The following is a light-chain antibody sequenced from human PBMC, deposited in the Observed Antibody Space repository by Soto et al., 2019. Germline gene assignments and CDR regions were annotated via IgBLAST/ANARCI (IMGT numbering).Light chain of an antibody. V-gene: IGKV3-20*01. J-gene: IGKJ3*01. CDR1: QSVSSNY. CDR2: DAS. Sequence: ESVLTQSPGTLSLSPGERATLSCRASQSVSSNYLAWYQQKPGQAPRLLIYDASTRATGIPDRFSGSGSGTDFTLTISRLEPEDFAVYYCQQYGTSPEITFGPGTKVDIK. CDR3: QQYGTSPEIT.